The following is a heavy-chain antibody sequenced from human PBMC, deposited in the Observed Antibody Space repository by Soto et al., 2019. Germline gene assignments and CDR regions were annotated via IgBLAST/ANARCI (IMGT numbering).Heavy chain of an antibody. D-gene: IGHD4-17*01. Sequence: EVQLLESGGGLVQPGVSLRLSCAASGFTFSKYGMSWVRQAPGKGLEWVSGISHMAGSTFYADSVKGRFTISRDNSKNTLFLQMNSLRAEATAGYYCAPPYYGDFYSDSWGQGTLVTVSS. V-gene: IGHV3-23*01. CDR1: GFTFSKYG. CDR2: ISHMAGST. J-gene: IGHJ4*02. CDR3: APPYYGDFYSDS.